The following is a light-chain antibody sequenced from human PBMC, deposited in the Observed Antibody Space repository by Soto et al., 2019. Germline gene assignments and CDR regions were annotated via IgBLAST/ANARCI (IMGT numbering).Light chain of an antibody. V-gene: IGKV2-28*01. CDR3: MQTLQSPPFT. CDR2: FGS. Sequence: DTVVRQSPLSLPVSPGEPASISCRSSQSLVHSNGYKYLEWYVQTPGQSPQLLVYFGSTRASGVAHRFSRSGSGKDFTLTSSRVEAEAVGVDYCMQTLQSPPFTFGQRTQ. J-gene: IGKJ2*01. CDR1: QSLVHSNGYKY.